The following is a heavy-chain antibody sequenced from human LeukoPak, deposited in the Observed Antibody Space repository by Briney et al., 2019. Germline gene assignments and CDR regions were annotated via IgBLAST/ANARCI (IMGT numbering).Heavy chain of an antibody. J-gene: IGHJ3*02. Sequence: SETLSLTCAVYGGSFSGYYWSWIRQPPGKGLEWIGEINHSGSTNYNPSLKSRVTISVDTSKNQFSLKLSSVTAADTAVYYCARGACSSTSCYGLDIRGQGTMVTVSS. V-gene: IGHV4-34*01. CDR1: GGSFSGYY. CDR2: INHSGST. CDR3: ARGACSSTSCYGLDI. D-gene: IGHD2-2*01.